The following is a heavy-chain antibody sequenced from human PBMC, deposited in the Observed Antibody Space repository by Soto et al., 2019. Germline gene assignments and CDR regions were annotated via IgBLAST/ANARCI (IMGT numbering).Heavy chain of an antibody. Sequence: LKISCKGSGYSFTNYWIGWVRQMPGKGLEWMGIIYPGDSDTRYNPSFQGQVSISVDKSISTAYLQWNSLKASDTAIYYCARRPRAVAGEDYHYTMDVWGQGTTVTVSS. CDR2: IYPGDSDT. J-gene: IGHJ6*02. CDR3: ARRPRAVAGEDYHYTMDV. D-gene: IGHD6-19*01. CDR1: GYSFTNYW. V-gene: IGHV5-51*01.